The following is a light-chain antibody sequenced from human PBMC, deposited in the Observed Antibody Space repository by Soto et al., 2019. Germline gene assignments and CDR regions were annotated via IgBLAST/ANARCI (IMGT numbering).Light chain of an antibody. V-gene: IGKV1-27*01. J-gene: IGKJ4*01. CDR2: HTS. Sequence: PMTQSPSAVSASLEDKVTLTCRASEDIAHYLAWYQQKPGKAPRVLLHHTSILQSGVPSRFSGSGNGTDFNVTITSRQHEDVVAYFCHKYDRAALTFGGGTKVDI. CDR3: HKYDRAALT. CDR1: EDIAHY.